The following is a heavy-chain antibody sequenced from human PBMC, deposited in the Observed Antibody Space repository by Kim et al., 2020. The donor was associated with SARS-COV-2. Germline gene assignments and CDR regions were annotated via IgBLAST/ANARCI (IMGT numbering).Heavy chain of an antibody. Sequence: SVKVSCKSSGGTFSSYAISWVRQAPGQGLEWMGGIIPIFGTANYAQKFQGRVTITADESTSTAYMELSSLRSEDTAVYYCARGYSSSWTYYYYYGMDVWGQGTTVTVSS. CDR1: GGTFSSYA. J-gene: IGHJ6*02. V-gene: IGHV1-69*13. D-gene: IGHD6-13*01. CDR3: ARGYSSSWTYYYYYGMDV. CDR2: IIPIFGTA.